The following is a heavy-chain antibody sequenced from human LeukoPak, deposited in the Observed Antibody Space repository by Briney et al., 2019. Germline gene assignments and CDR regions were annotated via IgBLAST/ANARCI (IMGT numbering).Heavy chain of an antibody. V-gene: IGHV1-46*01. Sequence: ASVKVSCKASGYTFTGYYMHWVRQAPGQGLEWMGIFAPSGGSTTYAQKFQGRLTMTRDTSTSTVYMELSSLRSEDTAVYYCAREIDTYYDILTGYSGLIYWGQGTLVTVSS. CDR3: AREIDTYYDILTGYSGLIY. CDR1: GYTFTGYY. CDR2: FAPSGGST. J-gene: IGHJ4*02. D-gene: IGHD3-9*01.